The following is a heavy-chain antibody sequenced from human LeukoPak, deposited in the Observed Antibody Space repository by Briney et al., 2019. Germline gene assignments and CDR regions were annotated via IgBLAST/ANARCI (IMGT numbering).Heavy chain of an antibody. V-gene: IGHV3-7*01. CDR1: QFPYRKYW. J-gene: IGHJ4*01. CDR3: ATTVPGYPDDYFDN. CDR2: TSQDGTSL. Sequence: PGGPLRLPCAAWQFPYRKYWMSWVRQAPGKGLERVAHTSQDGTSLFQVDSVKGRINISRDNAKNSLHLQMDSLGGEDPAVLFCATTVPGYPDDYFDNWGQGTLVTGSP. D-gene: IGHD3-9*01.